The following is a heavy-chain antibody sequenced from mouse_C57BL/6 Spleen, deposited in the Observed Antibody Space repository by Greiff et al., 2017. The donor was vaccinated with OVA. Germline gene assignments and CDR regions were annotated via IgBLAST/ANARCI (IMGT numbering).Heavy chain of an antibody. Sequence: VQLQQSGPELVKPGASVKISCKASGYAFSSSWMNWVKQRPGKGLEWIGRIYPGDGDTNYNGKFKGKATLTADNSSSTAYMQLSSLTSEDSAVYFCARWTTTVVATFPDAMDYWGQGTSVTVSS. CDR2: IYPGDGDT. D-gene: IGHD1-1*01. V-gene: IGHV1-82*01. J-gene: IGHJ4*01. CDR3: ARWTTTVVATFPDAMDY. CDR1: GYAFSSSW.